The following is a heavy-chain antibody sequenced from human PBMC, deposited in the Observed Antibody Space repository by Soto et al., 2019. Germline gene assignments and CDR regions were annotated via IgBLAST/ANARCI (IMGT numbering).Heavy chain of an antibody. J-gene: IGHJ6*02. CDR2: IYYSGST. D-gene: IGHD3-9*01. V-gene: IGHV4-59*01. Sequence: SETLSLTCTVSGGSISSYYWSWIRQPPGKGLEWIGYIYYSGSTNYNPSLKSRVTISVDTSKNQFSLKLSSVTAADTAVYYCARAYYDILTDYGMDVWGQGTTVTVS. CDR1: GGSISSYY. CDR3: ARAYYDILTDYGMDV.